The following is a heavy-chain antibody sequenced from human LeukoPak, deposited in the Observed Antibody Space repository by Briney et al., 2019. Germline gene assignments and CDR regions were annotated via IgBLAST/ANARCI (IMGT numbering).Heavy chain of an antibody. CDR3: ARNGAAAGLPHAFDI. D-gene: IGHD6-13*01. Sequence: PSETLSLTCTVSGGSISRTSYYWGWIRQPPGKGLEWIGYIYHSGSTYYNPSLKSRVTISVDRSKNQFSLKLSSVTAADTAVYYCARNGAAAGLPHAFDIWGQGTMVTVSS. CDR2: IYHSGST. J-gene: IGHJ3*02. CDR1: GGSISRTSYY. V-gene: IGHV4-30-2*01.